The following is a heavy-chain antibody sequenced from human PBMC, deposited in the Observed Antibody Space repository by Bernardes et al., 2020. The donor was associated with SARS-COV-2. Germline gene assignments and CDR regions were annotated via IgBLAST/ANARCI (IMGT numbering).Heavy chain of an antibody. V-gene: IGHV4-34*01. CDR2: INHSGST. J-gene: IGHJ1*01. D-gene: IGHD2-15*01. CDR1: GGSFSGYY. CDR3: ARAPSRSLYCSGGSCYSRGSYFQH. Sequence: SETLSLTCAVYGGSFSGYYWSWIRQPPGKGLEWIGEINHSGSTNYNPSLKSRVTISVDTSKNQFSLKLSSVTAADTAVYYCARAPSRSLYCSGGSCYSRGSYFQHWGQGTLVTVSS.